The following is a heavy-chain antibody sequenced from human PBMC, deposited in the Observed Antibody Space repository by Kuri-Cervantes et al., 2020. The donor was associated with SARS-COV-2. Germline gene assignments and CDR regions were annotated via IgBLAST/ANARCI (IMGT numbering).Heavy chain of an antibody. CDR1: GLTFSSYS. CDR3: ARDRSGIVGVPAGGIDY. J-gene: IGHJ4*02. CDR2: ISSSSNI. Sequence: GESLKISCAASGLTFSSYSMNWVRQAPGKGLEWVSYISSSSNIYYADSVKGRFTISRDNAKNSLYLQINSLRDEDTAAYYCARDRSGIVGVPAGGIDYWGQGTLVTVSS. V-gene: IGHV3-48*02. D-gene: IGHD2-2*01.